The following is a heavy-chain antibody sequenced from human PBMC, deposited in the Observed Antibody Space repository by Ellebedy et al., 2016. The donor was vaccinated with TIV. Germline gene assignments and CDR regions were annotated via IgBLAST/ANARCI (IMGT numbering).Heavy chain of an antibody. CDR3: ARGGTFGGY. Sequence: GESLKISCAASGFTFSDYYMTWIRQAPGKGLEWVSLIYSGGNTYYADSVRGRFTISRDKSKNTLHLQMNSLRAEDTAVYYCARGGTFGGYWGRGTLVTVSS. CDR2: IYSGGNT. D-gene: IGHD2/OR15-2a*01. J-gene: IGHJ4*02. CDR1: GFTFSDYY. V-gene: IGHV3-66*01.